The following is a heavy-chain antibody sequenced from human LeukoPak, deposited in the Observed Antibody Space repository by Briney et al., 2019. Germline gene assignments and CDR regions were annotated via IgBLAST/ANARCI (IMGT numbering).Heavy chain of an antibody. CDR2: IHTSRST. CDR3: ARDKAGSSGWYELGYYYYGMDV. D-gene: IGHD6-19*01. J-gene: IGHJ6*02. V-gene: IGHV4-4*07. CDR1: GDPISSYY. Sequence: PSETLFLTCRVSGDPISSYYWSWIRQPAGKGLEWIGRIHTSRSTNYKPSLKSRVTMSLVTPQNQFALKQGSVTGADTAVYYYARDKAGSSGWYELGYYYYGMDVWGQGTTVTVSS.